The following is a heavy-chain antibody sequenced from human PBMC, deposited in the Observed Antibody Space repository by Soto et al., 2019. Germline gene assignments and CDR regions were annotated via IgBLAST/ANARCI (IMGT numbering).Heavy chain of an antibody. CDR1: GFTFSSYG. CDR3: AIIWGVGYCSGGSCHHFDY. D-gene: IGHD2-15*01. V-gene: IGHV3-30*03. Sequence: GGSLRLSCAASGFTFSSYGMHWVRQAPGKGLEWVAVISYDGSNKYYADSVKGRFTISRDNSKNTLYLQMNSLRAEDTAVYYCAIIWGVGYCSGGSCHHFDYWGQGTLVTVSS. J-gene: IGHJ4*02. CDR2: ISYDGSNK.